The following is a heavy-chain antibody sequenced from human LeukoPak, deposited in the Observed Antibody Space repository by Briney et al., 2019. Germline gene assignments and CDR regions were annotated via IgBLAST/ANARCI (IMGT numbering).Heavy chain of an antibody. J-gene: IGHJ5*02. CDR1: GGSISSSSYY. CDR3: AGRVGRSSGWLVPRWFDP. V-gene: IGHV4-39*01. D-gene: IGHD6-19*01. CDR2: IYYSGST. Sequence: SETLSLTCTVSGGSISSSSYYWGWIRQPPGKGLEWIGSIYYSGSTYYNPSLKSRVTISVDTSKNQFSLKLSSVTAADTAVYYCAGRVGRSSGWLVPRWFDPWGQGTLVTVSS.